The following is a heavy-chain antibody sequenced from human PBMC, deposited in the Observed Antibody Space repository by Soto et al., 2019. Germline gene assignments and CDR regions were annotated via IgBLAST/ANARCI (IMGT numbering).Heavy chain of an antibody. V-gene: IGHV3-30*03. CDR2: ISYDGSNK. Sequence: QVQLVESGGGVVQPGRSLRLSCAASGFPFTTYGMHWVREGPGKGLEWVAVISYDGSNKYYADSVKGRFTISRDNSKNTLYLQMNSLIPEDTALYYCVGGQYYFDYRRQGTLVTVSS. D-gene: IGHD3-10*01. CDR3: VGGQYYFDY. CDR1: GFPFTTYG. J-gene: IGHJ4*02.